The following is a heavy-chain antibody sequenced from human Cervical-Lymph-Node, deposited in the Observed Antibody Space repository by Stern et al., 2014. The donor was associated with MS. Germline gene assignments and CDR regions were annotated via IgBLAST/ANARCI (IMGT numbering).Heavy chain of an antibody. J-gene: IGHJ3*02. Sequence: QVQLVQSGAEVKKPGASVRVSCKASTNIFSTYGLSWVRQAPGQGLEWIGWMRPDDGITNYAQKFRGRVSMTRDTATNTAYMELRSLRSDDTALYYCARVAADAFDIWGQGTMLSVSS. V-gene: IGHV1-18*01. CDR3: ARVAADAFDI. CDR2: MRPDDGIT. CDR1: TNIFSTYG. D-gene: IGHD6-19*01.